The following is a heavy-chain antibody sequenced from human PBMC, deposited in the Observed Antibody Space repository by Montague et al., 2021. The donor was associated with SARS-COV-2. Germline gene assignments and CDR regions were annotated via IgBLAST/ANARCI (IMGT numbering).Heavy chain of an antibody. Sequence: SETLSLTCGVYGGSFSGYYWSWIRQPPGEGLQWIGGINHSGGTNYNSSLNSRGTISLDTSKNQFSLKLTSVSAADTAVYYCARGLGRPGTIFGVALYWGQGTLVTVSS. CDR2: INHSGGT. J-gene: IGHJ4*02. D-gene: IGHD3-3*01. V-gene: IGHV4-34*01. CDR3: ARGLGRPGTIFGVALY. CDR1: GGSFSGYY.